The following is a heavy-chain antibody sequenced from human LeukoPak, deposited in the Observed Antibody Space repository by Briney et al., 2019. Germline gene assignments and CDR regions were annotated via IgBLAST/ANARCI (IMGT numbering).Heavy chain of an antibody. D-gene: IGHD3-10*01. CDR3: ARGGRLVRGTHDY. Sequence: GGSLRLSCVVSGFTFSSYWMHWVRHAPGKGLVWVSRIYSDGTNTNYADSVKGRFTISRDNAKNTLYLQMNSLRAEDTAVYYCARGGRLVRGTHDYWGQGTLVTVSS. CDR1: GFTFSSYW. CDR2: IYSDGTNT. V-gene: IGHV3-74*01. J-gene: IGHJ4*02.